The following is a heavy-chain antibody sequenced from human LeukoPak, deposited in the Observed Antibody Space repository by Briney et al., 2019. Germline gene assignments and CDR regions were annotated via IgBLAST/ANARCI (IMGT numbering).Heavy chain of an antibody. Sequence: GGSLRLSCAASGFTFSSYGMHWVRQAPGKGLEWVAVISNDGSKKYYADSVKGRFTISRDNPKNTLSLQVSSLRAEDTAVYYCARAICSSTSCYRYYFDYWGQGTLVTVSS. CDR1: GFTFSSYG. J-gene: IGHJ4*02. V-gene: IGHV3-30*03. CDR2: ISNDGSKK. CDR3: ARAICSSTSCYRYYFDY. D-gene: IGHD2-2*02.